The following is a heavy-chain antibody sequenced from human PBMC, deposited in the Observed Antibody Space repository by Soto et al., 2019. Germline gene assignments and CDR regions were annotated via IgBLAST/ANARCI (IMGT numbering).Heavy chain of an antibody. CDR1: GGSISSYY. V-gene: IGHV4-59*01. CDR3: ARSFGYSYSPNRYYFDY. D-gene: IGHD5-18*01. J-gene: IGHJ4*02. Sequence: SETLSLTCTVSGGSISSYYWSWIRQPPGKGLEWIGYIYYSGSTNYNPSLKSRVTISVDTSKDQFSLRLSSVTAADTAVYYCARSFGYSYSPNRYYFDYWGQGTLVTVSS. CDR2: IYYSGST.